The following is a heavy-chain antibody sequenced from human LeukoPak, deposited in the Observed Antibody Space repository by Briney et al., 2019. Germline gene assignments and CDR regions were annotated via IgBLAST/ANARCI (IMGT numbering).Heavy chain of an antibody. V-gene: IGHV4-39*01. CDR3: ARGGKAAVRFDL. CDR2: SYYSGST. Sequence: PSETLSLTCTVSGGSISSGTYNWGWLRQPPGKGLEWIGSSYYSGSTYYNPSLKSRVTISVDTSKNQFSLKLSSVPAADTAVYYCARGGKAAVRFDLWGRGTLVTVSS. CDR1: GGSISSGTYN. J-gene: IGHJ2*01. D-gene: IGHD2-15*01.